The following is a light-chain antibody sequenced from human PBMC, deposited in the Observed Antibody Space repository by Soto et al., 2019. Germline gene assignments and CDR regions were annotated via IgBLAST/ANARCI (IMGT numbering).Light chain of an antibody. CDR1: SSDVCGYNY. Sequence: QSALTQPASVSGSPEQSITISCTGTSSDVCGYNYVSWYQQHPGKAPKLMIYEVSNRPSGVSNRFSGSKSDNTASLTISGLQAEDEADYYCSSYTSTSTWVVGGGTKLTVL. CDR3: SSYTSTSTWV. CDR2: EVS. V-gene: IGLV2-14*01. J-gene: IGLJ3*02.